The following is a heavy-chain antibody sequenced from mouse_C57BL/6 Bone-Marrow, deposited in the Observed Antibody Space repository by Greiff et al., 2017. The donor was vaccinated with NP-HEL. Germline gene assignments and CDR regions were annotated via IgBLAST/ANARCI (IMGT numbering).Heavy chain of an antibody. V-gene: IGHV1-55*01. CDR3: ARWDYYGRKGYFDV. CDR2: IYPGSGST. Sequence: VQLQQPGAELVKPGASVKMSCKASGYTFTSYWITWVKQRPGQGLEWIGDIYPGSGSTNYNEKFKSKATLTVDTSSSTAYMQLSSLTSEDSAVYYCARWDYYGRKGYFDVWGTGTTVTVSS. J-gene: IGHJ1*03. D-gene: IGHD1-1*01. CDR1: GYTFTSYW.